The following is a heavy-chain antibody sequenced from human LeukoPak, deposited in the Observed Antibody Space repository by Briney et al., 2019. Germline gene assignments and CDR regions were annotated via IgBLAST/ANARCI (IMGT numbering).Heavy chain of an antibody. V-gene: IGHV3-74*01. CDR1: GFIFNDFW. J-gene: IGHJ4*02. Sequence: GGSLRLSCAAPGFIFNDFWMHWLRQVPGKGPVWVSRISSDGSTTYYADSVKGRFTISRDNAKNTLYLQMSSLRAEDTAVYYCGTAQYWGQGTLLTVSS. CDR2: ISSDGSTT. CDR3: GTAQY.